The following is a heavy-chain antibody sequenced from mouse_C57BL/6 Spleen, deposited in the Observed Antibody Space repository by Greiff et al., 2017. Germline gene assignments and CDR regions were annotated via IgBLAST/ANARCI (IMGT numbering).Heavy chain of an antibody. D-gene: IGHD1-1*01. J-gene: IGHJ4*01. CDR3: ARDRYYYGRRDYYAMCD. CDR1: GFTFSSYA. Sequence: EVKLMESGGGLVKPGGSLKLSCAASGFTFSSYAMSWVRQTPEKRLEWVATISDGGSYTYYPDNVKGRFTISRDNAKNNLYLQMSHLKSEDTAMYYGARDRYYYGRRDYYAMCDRGKRTSVTVSS. V-gene: IGHV5-4*01. CDR2: ISDGGSYT.